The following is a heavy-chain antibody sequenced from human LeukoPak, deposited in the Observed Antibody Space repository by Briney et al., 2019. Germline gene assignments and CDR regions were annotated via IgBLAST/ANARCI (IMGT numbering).Heavy chain of an antibody. Sequence: QPGGSLRLSCAASGFTFSSYAMSWVRQAPGKGLEWVSAISGSGGSTYYADFVKGRFTVSRDNPKNTLYLQMNSLRAEDTAVYYCAKVTYYYDSSGPYYFDYWGQGTLVTVSS. CDR1: GFTFSSYA. J-gene: IGHJ4*02. D-gene: IGHD3-22*01. V-gene: IGHV3-23*01. CDR3: AKVTYYYDSSGPYYFDY. CDR2: ISGSGGST.